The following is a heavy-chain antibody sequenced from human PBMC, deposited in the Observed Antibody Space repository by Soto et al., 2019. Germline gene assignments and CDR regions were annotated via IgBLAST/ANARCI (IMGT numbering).Heavy chain of an antibody. Sequence: QVQLQESGPRLVKPSQTLSLTCTVSGGSISSDGHYWSWVRQHPGKGLEWIGYIYYSGSTKYNPSLKSRVTISVDTSKNQFSLKLTSVTAADTAVYYCARNIVVTGGTYFYYGMDVWGRGTTVTVSS. CDR2: IYYSGST. D-gene: IGHD5-12*01. V-gene: IGHV4-31*03. CDR3: ARNIVVTGGTYFYYGMDV. CDR1: GGSISSDGHY. J-gene: IGHJ6*02.